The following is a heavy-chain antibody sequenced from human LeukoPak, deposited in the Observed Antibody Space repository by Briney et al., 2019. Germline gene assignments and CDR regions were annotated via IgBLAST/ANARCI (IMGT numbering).Heavy chain of an antibody. J-gene: IGHJ5*02. D-gene: IGHD1-7*01. CDR2: IWYDASNK. CDR1: VFRFSCLV. Sequence: PGGSLLLSFWAPVFRFSCLVREWGPQAPGKGLEWVAVIWYDASNKYYVDSVKGRFTISRDNSKNTLYLQMNSLRDDDTAVYYCVRGVGVSRFNYLDPWGQGTLVIVSS. CDR3: VRGVGVSRFNYLDP. V-gene: IGHV3-33*01.